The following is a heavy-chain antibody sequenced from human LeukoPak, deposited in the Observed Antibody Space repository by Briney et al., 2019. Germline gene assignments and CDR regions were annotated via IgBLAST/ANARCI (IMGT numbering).Heavy chain of an antibody. CDR3: AREVPMYSSGWRPFDY. CDR2: INHSEST. CDR1: GGSFSGYY. Sequence: SETLSLTCAVYGGSFSGYYGSWIRQPPGKGLEWIGEINHSESTNYNPSLKSRVTISVDTSKNQFSLKLSSVTAADTAVYYCAREVPMYSSGWRPFDYWGQGTLVTVSS. J-gene: IGHJ4*02. D-gene: IGHD6-19*01. V-gene: IGHV4-34*01.